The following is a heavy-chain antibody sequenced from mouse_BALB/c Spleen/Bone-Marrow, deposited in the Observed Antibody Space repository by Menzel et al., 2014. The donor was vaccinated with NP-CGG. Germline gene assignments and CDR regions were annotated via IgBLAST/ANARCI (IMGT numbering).Heavy chain of an antibody. D-gene: IGHD1-1*01. V-gene: IGHV14-3*02. J-gene: IGHJ3*01. CDR3: AVYYYGRSSFAY. Sequence: EVQLQQSGAELVKPGASVKLSCTASGFNIKDAYMHWVKQRPEQGLEWIGRIDPANVNTKYDTKFQGKATITADTSSNTAYLLLSSLTSEDTAVYYCAVYYYGRSSFAYWGQGTLVTVSA. CDR2: IDPANVNT. CDR1: GFNIKDAY.